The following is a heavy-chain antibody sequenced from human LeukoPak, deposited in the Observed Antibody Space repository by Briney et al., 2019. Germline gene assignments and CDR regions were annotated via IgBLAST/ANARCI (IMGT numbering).Heavy chain of an antibody. J-gene: IGHJ4*02. Sequence: SETLSLTCTVSGGSISSYYWSWIRQPPGKGLEWIGHIYYSGSTNYNPSLKSRVTISVDKSKNQFSLNLNSVTAADTAVYYCARGRVSRGYYDSSGYPYYFDYWGQGTLVTVSS. D-gene: IGHD3-22*01. V-gene: IGHV4-59*01. CDR1: GGSISSYY. CDR3: ARGRVSRGYYDSSGYPYYFDY. CDR2: IYYSGST.